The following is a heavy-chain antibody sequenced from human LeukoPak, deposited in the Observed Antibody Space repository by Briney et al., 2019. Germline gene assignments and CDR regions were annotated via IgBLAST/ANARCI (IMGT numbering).Heavy chain of an antibody. CDR2: ISGYDGNT. J-gene: IGHJ6*03. Sequence: ASVKVSFKASGYTFTNYGISWVRQAPGQGLEWMAWISGYDGNTNYAQEVQGRVTMTTDTSSSTAYMELRSLSSDDTAVYYCARAGGNSDYYYMDVWGRGSTVIVSS. V-gene: IGHV1-18*01. D-gene: IGHD4-23*01. CDR3: ARAGGNSDYYYMDV. CDR1: GYTFTNYG.